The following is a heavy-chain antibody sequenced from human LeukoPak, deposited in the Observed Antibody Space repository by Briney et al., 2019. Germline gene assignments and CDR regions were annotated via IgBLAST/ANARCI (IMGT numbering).Heavy chain of an antibody. CDR3: AKEQDNPLLLSHFDA. CDR1: GFTFNNYA. J-gene: IGHJ4*02. Sequence: QAGGSLRLSCAGSGFTFNNYAMNWVRQAPGKGLQWVAAVSGDGQRTFYADSVKGRFTIFRDNSMNTLSLQMNSLRADDTALYYCAKEQDNPLLLSHFDAWGQGILVTVSA. D-gene: IGHD1-14*01. CDR2: VSGDGQRT. V-gene: IGHV3-23*01.